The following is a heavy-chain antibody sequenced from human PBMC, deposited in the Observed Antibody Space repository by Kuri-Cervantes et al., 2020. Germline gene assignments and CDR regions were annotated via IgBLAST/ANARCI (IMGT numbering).Heavy chain of an antibody. D-gene: IGHD3-10*01. CDR3: ARSAYGSGSYNY. Sequence: SETLSLTCAVYGESFSGSYWSWIRQPPGKGLEWIGEINHSGSTNYNPSLKSRVTISVDTSKNQFSLKLSSVTAADTAVYYCARSAYGSGSYNYWGQGSLVTVSS. J-gene: IGHJ4*02. CDR1: GESFSGSY. CDR2: INHSGST. V-gene: IGHV4-34*01.